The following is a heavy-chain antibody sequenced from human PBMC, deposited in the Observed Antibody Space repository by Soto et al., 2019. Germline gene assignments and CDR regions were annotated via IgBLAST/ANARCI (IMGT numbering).Heavy chain of an antibody. CDR1: GYTFSSYA. CDR3: AADTGDGTFDF. D-gene: IGHD7-27*01. Sequence: QVHLVQSGAEVRKPGASVKVSCKASGYTFSSYAMHWVRQAPGQRLEWMGWINAGYGNTKSSQKFQDRVTISRDTTARKAYIELTSLRCEDTAVYYCAADTGDGTFDFWGQGTLVTVSS. V-gene: IGHV1-3*01. CDR2: INAGYGNT. J-gene: IGHJ4*02.